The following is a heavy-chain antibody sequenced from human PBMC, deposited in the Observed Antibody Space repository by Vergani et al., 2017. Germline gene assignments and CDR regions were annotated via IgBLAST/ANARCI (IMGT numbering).Heavy chain of an antibody. J-gene: IGHJ4*02. CDR2: MKEDGADK. CDR1: GFKLDEYW. Sequence: EVHLVESGGGLVQPGGSLRLSCVGPGFKLDEYWMSWVRQAPGKGLEWVADMKEDGADKKYVDSVKGRFTISRDNAKNSLFLQMNSLRAEDTAVYFCAREGHLVGPDLDYWGQGTLVTVSS. V-gene: IGHV3-7*01. CDR3: AREGHLVGPDLDY. D-gene: IGHD1-26*01.